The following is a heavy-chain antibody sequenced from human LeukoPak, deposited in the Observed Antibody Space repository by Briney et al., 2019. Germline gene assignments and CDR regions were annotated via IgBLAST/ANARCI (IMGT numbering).Heavy chain of an antibody. J-gene: IGHJ6*03. CDR3: ARDRYYAIDV. V-gene: IGHV3-23*01. D-gene: IGHD3-10*01. CDR2: ISGSGGYT. CDR1: GFTFSSYA. Sequence: GGSLRLSCAASGFTFSSYAMSWVRQAPGKGLEWVSGISGSGGYTYYADSVKGRVTISRDNSKNTLYLQMNSLRAEDTAVYYCARDRYYAIDVWGKGTTVTVSS.